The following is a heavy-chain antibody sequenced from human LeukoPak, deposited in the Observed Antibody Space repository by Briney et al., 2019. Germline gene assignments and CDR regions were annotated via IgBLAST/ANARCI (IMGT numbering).Heavy chain of an antibody. CDR2: IIPIFGTA. Sequence: SVKVSCKASGGTFSSYAISWVRQAPGQGLEWMGGIIPIFGTANYAQKFQGRVTITTDESTSTAYMELSSLRSEDTAVYYCARPQSTSCYNCVFDIWGQGTMVTVSS. D-gene: IGHD2-2*02. J-gene: IGHJ3*02. CDR3: ARPQSTSCYNCVFDI. CDR1: GGTFSSYA. V-gene: IGHV1-69*05.